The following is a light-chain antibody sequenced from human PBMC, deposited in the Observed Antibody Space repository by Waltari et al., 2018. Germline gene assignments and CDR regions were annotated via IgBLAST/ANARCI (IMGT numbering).Light chain of an antibody. J-gene: IGLJ2*01. CDR3: PSADPGGPSPVV. CDR1: ALPSHI. Sequence: SPDLTQPPPVQVLPGQTAKTPGSGHALPSHIPFCSQQKAGLPPILVIYKADQGPSGIPERFSGSTSGTTFTLAFTVVQAEDEADYYCPSADPGGPSPVVFGGGTKLTV. CDR2: KAD. V-gene: IGLV3-25*03.